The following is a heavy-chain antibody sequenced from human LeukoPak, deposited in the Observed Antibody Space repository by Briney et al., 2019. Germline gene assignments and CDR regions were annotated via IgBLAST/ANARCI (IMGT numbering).Heavy chain of an antibody. Sequence: PSETLSLTCTVSGGSISSYYWSWIRQPPGKGLEWIGYIYYSGSTNYNPSLKSRVTISVDTSKNQFSLKLSSVTAADTAVYYCARDGDYDSSGYYYFSWFDPWGQGTLVTVSS. J-gene: IGHJ5*02. D-gene: IGHD3-22*01. CDR1: GGSISSYY. V-gene: IGHV4-59*01. CDR3: ARDGDYDSSGYYYFSWFDP. CDR2: IYYSGST.